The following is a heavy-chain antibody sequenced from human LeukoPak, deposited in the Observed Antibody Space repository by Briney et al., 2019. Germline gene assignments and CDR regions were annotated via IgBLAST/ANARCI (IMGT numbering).Heavy chain of an antibody. J-gene: IGHJ1*01. CDR1: GGTFSSYA. Sequence: ASVKVSCKASGGTFSSYAISWVRQAPGQGLEWMGRIIPIFGIANYAQKFQGRVTITADKSTSTAYMELSSLRSEDTAVYYCARLGRWLQLVGSEYFQHWGQGTLVTVSS. CDR3: ARLGRWLQLVGSEYFQH. CDR2: IIPIFGIA. V-gene: IGHV1-69*04. D-gene: IGHD5-24*01.